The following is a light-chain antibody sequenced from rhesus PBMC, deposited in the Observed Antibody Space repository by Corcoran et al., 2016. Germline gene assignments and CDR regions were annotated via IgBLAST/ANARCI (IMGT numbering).Light chain of an antibody. CDR3: QQYSRAPPT. Sequence: DIQMTQSPSSLSASVGDRVTITCRASQGISSRLVWYQQKPGKAPKLLIYKAFSLQSGVPSRFSGSGSVTEFTRTISSLRPEVTTIYYFQQYSRAPPTFGQGTKVEIK. J-gene: IGKJ1*01. CDR2: KAF. V-gene: IGKV1-21*01. CDR1: QGISSR.